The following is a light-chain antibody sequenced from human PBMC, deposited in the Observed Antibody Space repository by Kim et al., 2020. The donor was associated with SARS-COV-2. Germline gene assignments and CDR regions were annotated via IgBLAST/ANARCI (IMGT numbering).Light chain of an antibody. J-gene: IGLJ2*01. CDR2: VNSDGSH. Sequence: PVLTQSPSASASLGASVKLTCTLSSGHSRYAVAWHQQQPEKGPRYLMKVNSDGSHRKGDGIPDRFSGSSSGAARYLIISSLQSEDEADYFCQTWGTGIHVLCVGGTQLTVL. CDR3: QTWGTGIHVL. CDR1: SGHSRYA. V-gene: IGLV4-69*01.